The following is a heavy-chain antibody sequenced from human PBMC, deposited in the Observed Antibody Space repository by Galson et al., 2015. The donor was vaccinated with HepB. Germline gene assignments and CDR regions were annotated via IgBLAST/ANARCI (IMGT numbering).Heavy chain of an antibody. D-gene: IGHD3-10*01. Sequence: SVKVSCKASGGTFSSYTISWVRQAPGQGLEWMGRIIPILGIANYAQKFQGRVTITADKSTSTAYMELSSLRSEDTAVYYCANLDGSDLGDYWGQGTLVTVSS. CDR2: IIPILGIA. CDR3: ANLDGSDLGDY. J-gene: IGHJ4*02. CDR1: GGTFSSYT. V-gene: IGHV1-69*02.